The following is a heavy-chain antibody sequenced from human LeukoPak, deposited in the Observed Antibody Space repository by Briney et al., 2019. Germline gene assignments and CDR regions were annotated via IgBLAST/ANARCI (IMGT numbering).Heavy chain of an antibody. D-gene: IGHD3-3*01. CDR2: ISYDGSNK. V-gene: IGHV3-30*03. Sequence: PGGSLRLSCAASGFTFSSYGMHWVRQAPGKGLEWVAVISYDGSNKYYADSVKGRFTISRDNSKNTLYLQMNSLRAEDTAVYYCASSPYYDFWSGYYQIDYWGQGTLVTVSS. CDR3: ASSPYYDFWSGYYQIDY. CDR1: GFTFSSYG. J-gene: IGHJ4*02.